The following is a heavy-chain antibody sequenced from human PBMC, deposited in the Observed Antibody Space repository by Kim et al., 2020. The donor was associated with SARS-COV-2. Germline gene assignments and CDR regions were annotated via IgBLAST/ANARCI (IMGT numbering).Heavy chain of an antibody. V-gene: IGHV4-39*01. D-gene: IGHD3-22*01. CDR2: VYHSGST. Sequence: SETLSLTYTVSGGSISSSFNYWGWIRQPPGKGLEWIGSVYHSGSTYDSPSLKSRVTVSVDTSKNEFSLKVTSVTAADTAVYFCARLPHDSSGYVDCWGQGILVTVSS. CDR1: GGSISSSFNY. CDR3: ARLPHDSSGYVDC. J-gene: IGHJ4*02.